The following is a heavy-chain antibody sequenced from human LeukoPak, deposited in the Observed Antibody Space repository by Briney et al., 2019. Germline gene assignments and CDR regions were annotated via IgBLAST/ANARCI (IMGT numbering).Heavy chain of an antibody. J-gene: IGHJ5*02. V-gene: IGHV4-59*01. Sequence: SETLSLTCTVSGGSISSYYWSWIRQPPGKGLEWIGYIYYSGSTNYNPSLKSRVTISADTSKNQFPLKLSSVTAADTAVYYCARSAYDILTGYYYPDWFDPWGQGTLVTVSS. D-gene: IGHD3-9*01. CDR3: ARSAYDILTGYYYPDWFDP. CDR1: GGSISSYY. CDR2: IYYSGST.